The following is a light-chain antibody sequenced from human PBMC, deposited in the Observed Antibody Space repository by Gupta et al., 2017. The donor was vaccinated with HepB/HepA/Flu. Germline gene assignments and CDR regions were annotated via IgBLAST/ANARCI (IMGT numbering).Light chain of an antibody. CDR1: QPLFTD. CDR3: QQSYDRPWT. CDR2: SAS. J-gene: IGKJ1*01. Sequence: DIQMTQSPSSLSASVGDRVTITCRAGQPLFTDLNWYQQQPGKAPKLLICSASNLQSGVPSRFSGSGSGTDFTLTISSLQPEDFATYYCQQSYDRPWTFGQGTKVEVK. V-gene: IGKV1-39*01.